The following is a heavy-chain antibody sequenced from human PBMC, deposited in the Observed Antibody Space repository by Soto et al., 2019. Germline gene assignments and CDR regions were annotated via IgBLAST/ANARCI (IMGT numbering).Heavy chain of an antibody. CDR2: INHSGST. J-gene: IGHJ4*02. CDR3: ATHRSGRPHY. D-gene: IGHD3-10*01. CDR1: GGSFSGYY. Sequence: QVQLQQWGAGLLKPSETLSLTCAVYGGSFSGYYWSWIRQPPGKGLEWIGEINHSGSTNYNPSLKSRVTLAVDTSKNQFSLKLSSVTAADTAVYYCATHRSGRPHYWGQGTLVTVSS. V-gene: IGHV4-34*01.